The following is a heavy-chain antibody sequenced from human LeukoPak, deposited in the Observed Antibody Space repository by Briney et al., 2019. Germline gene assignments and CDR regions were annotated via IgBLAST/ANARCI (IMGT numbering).Heavy chain of an antibody. V-gene: IGHV3-23*01. CDR2: ISGSVGNT. J-gene: IGHJ4*02. D-gene: IGHD2-15*01. CDR3: AKFPQSVVGTTQFDF. CDR1: GFTLSSYA. Sequence: PGGSLRLSCAASGFTLSSYAMTWVRQAPGKGLEWISSISGSVGNTNYADSVKGRFTISRDNSKNTLYLQMNSLRAEDTAIYFCAKFPQSVVGTTQFDFWGQGTLVTVSS.